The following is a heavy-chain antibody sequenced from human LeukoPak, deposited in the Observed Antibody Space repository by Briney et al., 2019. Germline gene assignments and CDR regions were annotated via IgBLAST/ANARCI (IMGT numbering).Heavy chain of an antibody. V-gene: IGHV3-53*01. J-gene: IGHJ4*02. CDR1: GFTVSNNY. Sequence: GGSLRLSCAASGFTVSNNYISWVRQAPGKGLEWVSRIHRSGTTFYAASVKGRFTISRDNSKNTVYFQMNSLRAEDTAVYYCAKVDGGQSIWGQGTLVTVSS. CDR3: AKVDGGQSI. CDR2: IHRSGTT. D-gene: IGHD6-6*01.